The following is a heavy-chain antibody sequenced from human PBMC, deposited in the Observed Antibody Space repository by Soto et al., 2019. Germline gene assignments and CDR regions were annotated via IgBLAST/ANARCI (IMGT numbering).Heavy chain of an antibody. V-gene: IGHV4-31*02. CDR3: ALALGPSTGLDY. CDR2: IFNSGTT. CDR1: GASTVSHYH. Sequence: PSDTLSLTCSVSGASTVSHYHWTWIRQPPGKGLEWMGYIFNSGTTFYNPSLTSRLSISIDTSGNHFSLELRTVTAADTAVYYCALALGPSTGLDYWGQGTLVTVSS. J-gene: IGHJ4*02. D-gene: IGHD6-19*01.